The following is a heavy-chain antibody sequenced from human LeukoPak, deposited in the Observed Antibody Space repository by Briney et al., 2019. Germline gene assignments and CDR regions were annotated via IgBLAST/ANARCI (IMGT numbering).Heavy chain of an antibody. CDR2: IYYSGST. CDR3: ASRSSIWSGYQDTLYYFDS. Sequence: SETLSLTCTVSGASMTNYYWSWIRKPPGKGLEWIGYIYYSGSTNYNPSLKSRVTISVDTSKNQFSLKLSSVTAADTAVYYCASRSSIWSGYQDTLYYFDSWGQGTLVTVSS. V-gene: IGHV4-59*01. J-gene: IGHJ4*02. CDR1: GASMTNYY. D-gene: IGHD3-3*01.